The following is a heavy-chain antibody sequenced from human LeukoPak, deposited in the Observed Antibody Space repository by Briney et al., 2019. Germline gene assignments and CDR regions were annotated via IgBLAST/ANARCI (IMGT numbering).Heavy chain of an antibody. D-gene: IGHD6-19*01. CDR2: INPNSGGT. Sequence: GGSVKVSCKASGYTFTGYYMHWVRQAPGQGLEWMGWINPNSGGTNYAQKFQGRVTMTRDTSISTAYMELSRLRSDDTAVYYCARVYSSGWPIDYWGQGTLFTFSS. J-gene: IGHJ4*02. CDR1: GYTFTGYY. CDR3: ARVYSSGWPIDY. V-gene: IGHV1-2*02.